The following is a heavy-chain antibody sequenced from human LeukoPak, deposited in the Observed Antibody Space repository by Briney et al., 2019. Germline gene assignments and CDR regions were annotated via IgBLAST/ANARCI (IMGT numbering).Heavy chain of an antibody. CDR2: IKHSGST. Sequence: SETLSLTCAVYGGSFSGYYWSWIRQPPGKGLEWIGEIKHSGSTNYNPSLKSGGTISLDTSKNQFSLKLSSVTAADTAVYYCARGDCSSTSCPNYYGMDVWGKGTTVTASS. J-gene: IGHJ6*04. V-gene: IGHV4-34*01. CDR3: ARGDCSSTSCPNYYGMDV. CDR1: GGSFSGYY. D-gene: IGHD2-2*01.